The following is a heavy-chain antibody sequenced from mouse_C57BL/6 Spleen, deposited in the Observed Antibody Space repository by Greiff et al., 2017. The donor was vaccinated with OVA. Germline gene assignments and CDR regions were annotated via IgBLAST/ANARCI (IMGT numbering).Heavy chain of an antibody. CDR2: INPGSGGT. CDR3: ARRSSSSCYFDG. J-gene: IGHJ1*03. Sequence: QVQLQQSGAELVRPGTSVKVSCKASGYAFTNYLIEWVKQRPGKGLEWIGVINPGSGGTNYNEKFKGKATLTADKSSSTAYMQLSSLTSEDSAVYFCARRSSSSCYFDGWGTGTTVTVSS. CDR1: GYAFTNYL. V-gene: IGHV1-54*01. D-gene: IGHD1-1*01.